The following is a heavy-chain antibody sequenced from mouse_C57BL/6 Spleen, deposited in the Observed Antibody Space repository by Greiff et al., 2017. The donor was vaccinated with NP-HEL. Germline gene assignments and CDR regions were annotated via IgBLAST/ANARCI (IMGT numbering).Heavy chain of an antibody. CDR1: GYSFTGYY. D-gene: IGHD2-4*01. Sequence: EVKLMESGPELVKPGASVKISCKASGYSFTGYYMNWVKQSPEKSLEWIGEINPSTGGTTYNQKFKAKATLTVDKSSSTAYMQLKSLTSEDSAVYYCARSGYDYGGDYWGQGTTLTVSS. CDR2: INPSTGGT. V-gene: IGHV1-42*01. J-gene: IGHJ2*01. CDR3: ARSGYDYGGDY.